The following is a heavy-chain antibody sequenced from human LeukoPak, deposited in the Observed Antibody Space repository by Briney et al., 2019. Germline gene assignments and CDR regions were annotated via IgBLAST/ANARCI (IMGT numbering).Heavy chain of an antibody. CDR3: ARAPYYDFWSGWGPGGWLDP. D-gene: IGHD3-3*01. CDR1: GFTFSSYS. Sequence: PGGSLRLSCAASGFTFSSYSMNWVRQAPGKGLEWVSSISSSSSYIYYADSVKGRFTISRDNAKNSLYLQMNSLRAEDTAVYYCARAPYYDFWSGWGPGGWLDPWGQGTLVTVSS. V-gene: IGHV3-21*01. CDR2: ISSSSSYI. J-gene: IGHJ5*02.